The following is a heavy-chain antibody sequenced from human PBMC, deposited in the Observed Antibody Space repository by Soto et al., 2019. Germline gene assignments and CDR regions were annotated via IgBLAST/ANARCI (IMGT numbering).Heavy chain of an antibody. J-gene: IGHJ3*02. CDR2: ISESGGST. CDR3: AKPPYSSGGWPDAFDI. V-gene: IGHV3-23*01. CDR1: GFTFRSYA. D-gene: IGHD6-19*01. Sequence: GGSLRLSCAASGFTFRSYAMSWVRQAPGKGLEWVSTISESGGSTYYADSVKGRFTISGDNSKNTLYLQMNSLRAEDTAVYYCAKPPYSSGGWPDAFDIWGQGTMVTVSS.